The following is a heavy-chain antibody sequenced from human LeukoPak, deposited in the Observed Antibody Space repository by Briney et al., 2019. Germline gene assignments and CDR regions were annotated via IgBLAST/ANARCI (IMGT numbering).Heavy chain of an antibody. CDR3: ARGASSGYYRFDY. CDR1: GGSISSGGYY. J-gene: IGHJ4*02. Sequence: SETLSLTCTVSGGSISSGGYYWSWIRQHPGKGLEWIGYIYYSGSTYYNPSLKSRVTISVDTSKNQFPLKLSSVTAADTAVYYCARGASSGYYRFDYWGQGTLVTVSS. V-gene: IGHV4-31*03. D-gene: IGHD3-22*01. CDR2: IYYSGST.